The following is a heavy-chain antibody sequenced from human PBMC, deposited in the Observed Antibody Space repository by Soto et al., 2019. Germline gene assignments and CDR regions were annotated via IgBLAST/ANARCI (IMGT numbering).Heavy chain of an antibody. CDR3: AKDWEYGMGADY. CDR2: ISGSGGST. Sequence: GSLRLSCAASGFTFSSYAMSWVRQAPGKGLEWVSAISGSGGSTYYADSVKGRFTISRDNSKNTLYLQMNSLRAEDTAVYYCAKDWEYGMGADYWGQGTLVTVSS. D-gene: IGHD1-26*01. CDR1: GFTFSSYA. J-gene: IGHJ4*02. V-gene: IGHV3-23*01.